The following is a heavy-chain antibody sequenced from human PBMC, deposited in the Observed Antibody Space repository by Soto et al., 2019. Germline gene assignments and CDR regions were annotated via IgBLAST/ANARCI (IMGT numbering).Heavy chain of an antibody. D-gene: IGHD3-10*01. J-gene: IGHJ5*02. CDR2: INAGNGNT. V-gene: IGHV1-3*01. Sequence: GASVKVSCKASGYTFTSYAMHWVRQAPGQRLEWMGWINAGNGNTKYSQKFQGRVTITRDTSASTAYMELSSLRSEDTAVYYCASLRVPRRETSKNNWFDPWGQGTLVTVSS. CDR3: ASLRVPRRETSKNNWFDP. CDR1: GYTFTSYA.